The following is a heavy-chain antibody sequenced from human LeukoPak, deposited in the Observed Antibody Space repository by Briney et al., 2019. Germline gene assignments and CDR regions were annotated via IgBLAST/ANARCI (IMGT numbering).Heavy chain of an antibody. CDR3: ARHPALLNITIFGVVIMDYFYY. Sequence: PSETLSLTCTVSGGSISSSSYYWGWLRQPPGKGLEWIGSIYYSGSTYYNPSLKSRVTISVYTSKNQFSLKLSSVTAADTAVYYCARHPALLNITIFGVVIMDYFYYWGQGTLVTVSS. CDR2: IYYSGST. V-gene: IGHV4-39*01. D-gene: IGHD3-3*01. CDR1: GGSISSSSYY. J-gene: IGHJ4*02.